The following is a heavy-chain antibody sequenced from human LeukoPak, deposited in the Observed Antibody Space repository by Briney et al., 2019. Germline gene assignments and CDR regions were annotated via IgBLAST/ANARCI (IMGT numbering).Heavy chain of an antibody. D-gene: IGHD3-10*01. CDR2: FSSDGSST. CDR3: VKTLKYYGSGRGLFDS. Sequence: PGGSLRLSCSASGFTFSSSAMYWVRQAPGKGLEYVSAFSSDGSSTFYADSVKGRFTISRENSKNMLYLQMSSLRADDTAVYYCVKTLKYYGSGRGLFDSWGQGILVTVSS. CDR1: GFTFSSSA. V-gene: IGHV3-64D*06. J-gene: IGHJ4*02.